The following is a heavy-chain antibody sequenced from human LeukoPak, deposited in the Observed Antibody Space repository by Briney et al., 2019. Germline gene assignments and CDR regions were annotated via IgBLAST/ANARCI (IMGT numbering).Heavy chain of an antibody. V-gene: IGHV1-8*01. J-gene: IGHJ6*03. Sequence: VASVKVSCKASGYTFTSYDISWVRQATGQGLEWMGWMNPNSGNTGYAQKFQGRVTMTRNTSISTAYMELSSLRSEDTAVYYCARIYGSGSYVVYYYYYMDVWGKGTTVTVSS. CDR3: ARIYGSGSYVVYYYYYMDV. CDR2: MNPNSGNT. CDR1: GYTFTSYD. D-gene: IGHD3-10*01.